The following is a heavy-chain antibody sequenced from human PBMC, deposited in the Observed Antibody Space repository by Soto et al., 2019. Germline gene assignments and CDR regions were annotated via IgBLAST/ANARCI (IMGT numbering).Heavy chain of an antibody. CDR3: ARLRPSGTSDY. Sequence: SETLSVTWTVSGDSMTNYYWNWLRQPPGKGLEWIGYIYYSGSTNYNPSLKSRVTISVDTSKNQFSLKLSSVTAADTAIYYCARLRPSGTSDYWGQGTLVTVS. CDR1: GDSMTNYY. D-gene: IGHD1-26*01. CDR2: IYYSGST. V-gene: IGHV4-59*08. J-gene: IGHJ4*02.